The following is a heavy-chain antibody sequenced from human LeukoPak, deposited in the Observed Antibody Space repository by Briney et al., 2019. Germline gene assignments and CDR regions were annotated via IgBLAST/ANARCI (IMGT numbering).Heavy chain of an antibody. CDR3: ARAVEYSSSWYDY. Sequence: GGSLRLSCAASGFTFTSYWMHWVRQAPGKGLVWVSRINSDGSSTSYADSVKGRFTISRDNAKNTLYLQMNSLRAEDTAVYYCARAVEYSSSWYDYWGQGTLVTVS. D-gene: IGHD6-13*01. CDR1: GFTFTSYW. J-gene: IGHJ4*02. CDR2: INSDGSST. V-gene: IGHV3-74*01.